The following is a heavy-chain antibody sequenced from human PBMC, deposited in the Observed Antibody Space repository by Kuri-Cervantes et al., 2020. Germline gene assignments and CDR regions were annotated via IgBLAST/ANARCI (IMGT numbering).Heavy chain of an antibody. CDR3: ARDLVGASPS. D-gene: IGHD1-26*01. J-gene: IGHJ4*02. Sequence: SETLSLTCAVYGGSFSGYYWSWIRQPPGKGPEWIGEINHSGSTNYNPSLKSRVTISVDTSKNQFSLKLSSVTAADTAVYYCARDLVGASPSWGQGTLVTVSS. CDR1: GGSFSGYY. V-gene: IGHV4-34*01. CDR2: INHSGST.